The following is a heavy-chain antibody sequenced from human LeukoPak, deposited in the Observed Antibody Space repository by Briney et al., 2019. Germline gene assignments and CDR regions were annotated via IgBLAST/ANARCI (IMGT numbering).Heavy chain of an antibody. CDR2: ISSSSSYI. J-gene: IGHJ4*02. CDR3: ARFGSGWRGLPYFDY. Sequence: GGSLRLSCAASGFTFSSYSMNWLRQAPGKVLERVSSISSSSSYIYYADLEKGRFTISRDNAKNSLYLQMNSLRAEDTAVYYCARFGSGWRGLPYFDYWGQGTLVTVSS. D-gene: IGHD6-19*01. CDR1: GFTFSSYS. V-gene: IGHV3-21*01.